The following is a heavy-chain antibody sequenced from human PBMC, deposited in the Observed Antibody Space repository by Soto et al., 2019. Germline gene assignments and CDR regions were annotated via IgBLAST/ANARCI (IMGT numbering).Heavy chain of an antibody. V-gene: IGHV4-31*03. J-gene: IGHJ5*02. CDR1: GGSISSGGYY. Sequence: SETLSLTCTVSGGSISSGGYYWSWIRQHPGEGLEWIGYIYYSGSTYYNPSLKSRVTISVDTSKNQFSLKLSSVTAAYTAVYYCARVKKYWDSSGNWFDPWGQGTLVTVS. D-gene: IGHD3-22*01. CDR2: IYYSGST. CDR3: ARVKKYWDSSGNWFDP.